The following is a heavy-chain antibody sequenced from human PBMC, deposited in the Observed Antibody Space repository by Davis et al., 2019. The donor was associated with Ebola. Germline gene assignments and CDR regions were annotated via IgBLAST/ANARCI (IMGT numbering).Heavy chain of an antibody. CDR2: INPNSGGT. D-gene: IGHD3-3*01. CDR3: ARGAGYDFWSGYNWYFDL. J-gene: IGHJ2*01. Sequence: ASVKVSCKASGYTFTGYYMHWVRQAPGQGLEWMGWINPNSGGTNYAQKLQGRVTMTTDTSTSTAYMELRSLRSDDTAVYYCARGAGYDFWSGYNWYFDLWGRGTLVTVFS. V-gene: IGHV1-2*02. CDR1: GYTFTGYY.